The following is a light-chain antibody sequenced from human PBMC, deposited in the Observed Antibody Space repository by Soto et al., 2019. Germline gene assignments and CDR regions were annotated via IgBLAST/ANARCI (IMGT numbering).Light chain of an antibody. Sequence: EIVLTQSPATLSLSPGERATLSCRASQSVKTFLFWYQQRPGHAPRLLIYDASHRAAGIPARFSGSGFGTDFTLTIRSLEPEDAAVYYCQQRSNWPPITFGQGTRREIK. CDR3: QQRSNWPPIT. CDR1: QSVKTF. V-gene: IGKV3-11*01. J-gene: IGKJ5*01. CDR2: DAS.